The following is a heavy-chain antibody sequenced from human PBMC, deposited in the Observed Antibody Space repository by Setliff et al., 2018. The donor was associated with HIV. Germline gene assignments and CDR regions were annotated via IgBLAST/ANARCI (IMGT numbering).Heavy chain of an antibody. D-gene: IGHD5-18*01. CDR1: GFTFSSYS. Sequence: GGSLRLSCAASGFTFSSYSMNWVRQAPGKGLEWFSYISSSSSTIYYADYVKGRFTISRDNSKNTMFLQMNSLRVEDTAIYYCAKMHTAMDPDTFDIWGQGTMVTVSS. CDR3: AKMHTAMDPDTFDI. CDR2: ISSSSSTI. V-gene: IGHV3-48*01. J-gene: IGHJ3*02.